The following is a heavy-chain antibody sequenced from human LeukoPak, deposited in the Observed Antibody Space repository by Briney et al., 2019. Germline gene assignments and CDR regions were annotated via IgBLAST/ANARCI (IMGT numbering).Heavy chain of an antibody. CDR2: INPSNNNT. J-gene: IGHJ4*02. D-gene: IGHD3-16*01. V-gene: IGHV1-46*01. CDR3: ARDRSLYGNFDY. CDR1: GYTFTSYY. Sequence: ASVKVSCKASGYTFTSYYMHWVRQAPGQGLEWMGIINPSNNNTNCAQKFQGRVTLTRDTSTSTVYMELSSLRSEDTAVYYCARDRSLYGNFDYWGQGTLVTVSS.